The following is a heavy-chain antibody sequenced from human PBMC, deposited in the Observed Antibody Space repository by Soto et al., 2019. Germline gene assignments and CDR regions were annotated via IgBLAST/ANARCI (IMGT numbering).Heavy chain of an antibody. V-gene: IGHV1-46*01. J-gene: IGHJ4*02. D-gene: IGHD3-22*01. CDR2: INPSGGST. CDR1: GYTFTSYY. CDR3: ARDNYYDSSGYYSLDY. Sequence: ASVKVSCKASGYTFTSYYMHWVRQAPGQGLEWIGIINPSGGSTSYAQKFQGRVTMTRYTSTSTVYMELSSLRSEDTAVYYCARDNYYDSSGYYSLDYWGQGTLVTVSS.